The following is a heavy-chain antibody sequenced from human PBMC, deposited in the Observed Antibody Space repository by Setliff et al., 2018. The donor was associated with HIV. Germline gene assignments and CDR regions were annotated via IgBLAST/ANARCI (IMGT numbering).Heavy chain of an antibody. J-gene: IGHJ6*03. CDR1: AYSINSGDY. CDR2: ISHSGTV. CDR3: ARRSPGGGYYMDV. Sequence: SETLSLTCTVSAYSINSGDYWGWIRQSPGKGLGWIGTISHSGTVYYNPSLESRVTISLDTSKNQFSLNLSSVTAADTAVYYCARRSPGGGYYMDVWGKGTTVTVSS. V-gene: IGHV4-38-2*02. D-gene: IGHD3-16*01.